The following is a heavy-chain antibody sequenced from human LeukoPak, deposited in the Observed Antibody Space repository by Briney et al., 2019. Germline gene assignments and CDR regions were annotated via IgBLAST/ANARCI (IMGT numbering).Heavy chain of an antibody. CDR3: ARDPRRYSSSIPDRMENDY. J-gene: IGHJ4*02. CDR2: ISAYNGNT. D-gene: IGHD6-13*01. CDR1: VYTFTSYG. Sequence: ASVKVSCEASVYTFTSYGISWVRQAPGQGLEWMGWISAYNGNTNYAQKLQGRVTMTTDTSTSTAYMELRSLRSDDTAVYYCARDPRRYSSSIPDRMENDYWGQGTLVTVSS. V-gene: IGHV1-18*01.